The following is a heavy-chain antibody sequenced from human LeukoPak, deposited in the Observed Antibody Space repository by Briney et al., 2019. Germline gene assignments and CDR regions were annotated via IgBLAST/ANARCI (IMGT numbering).Heavy chain of an antibody. CDR3: ASGISVASTRGYFDN. J-gene: IGHJ4*02. V-gene: IGHV3-48*02. D-gene: IGHD6-19*01. Sequence: GGSLRLSCAASGFTFSGYSMNWGRQAPGKGLEWVSYVVTSGTTTSYADYVKGRFTISRDNAKNSLYLQMNNLRDEDTAVYYCASGISVASTRGYFDNWGPGTLVTVSS. CDR1: GFTFSGYS. CDR2: VVTSGTTT.